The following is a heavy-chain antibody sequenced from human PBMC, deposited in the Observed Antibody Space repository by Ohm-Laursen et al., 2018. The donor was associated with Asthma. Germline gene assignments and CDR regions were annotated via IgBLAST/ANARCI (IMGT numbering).Heavy chain of an antibody. Sequence: SLRLSCAASGYTFSRYSIHWVRQVPGKGLEWVASISTASTFIYYADSVKGRFTISRDNAKNPLYLQMNSLRADDTAVYYCARAHRSSSSWSVGYWGQGTLVTVSS. CDR2: ISTASTFI. CDR1: GYTFSRYS. D-gene: IGHD6-13*01. V-gene: IGHV3-21*01. CDR3: ARAHRSSSSWSVGY. J-gene: IGHJ1*01.